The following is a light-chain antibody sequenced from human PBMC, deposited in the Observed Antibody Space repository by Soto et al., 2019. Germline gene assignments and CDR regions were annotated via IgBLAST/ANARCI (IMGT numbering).Light chain of an antibody. Sequence: EVVWTLSPDTVSFTPWEIANLYCRASQNFGSSYLAWYQQKRGQAPRVLIYGASSRATGIPARFSGSGSGTDFTLTISILEPEDFARYYSQHYAMSPKTCGQGAIGDI. CDR3: QHYAMSPKT. CDR2: GAS. J-gene: IGKJ1*01. V-gene: IGKV3-20*01. CDR1: QNFGSSY.